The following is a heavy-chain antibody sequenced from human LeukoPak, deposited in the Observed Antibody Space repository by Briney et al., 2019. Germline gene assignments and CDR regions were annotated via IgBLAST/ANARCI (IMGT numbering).Heavy chain of an antibody. J-gene: IGHJ5*02. CDR1: GGSISSYY. CDR3: ASMYSSSPGGWFDP. V-gene: IGHV4-59*01. D-gene: IGHD6-6*01. CDR2: IYCSGST. Sequence: PSETLSLTCTVSGGSISSYYWSWLRQPPGKGLEWIGYIYCSGSTNYNPSLKSRVTISVDTSKNQFSLKLSSVTAADTAVYYCASMYSSSPGGWFDPWGQGTLVTVSS.